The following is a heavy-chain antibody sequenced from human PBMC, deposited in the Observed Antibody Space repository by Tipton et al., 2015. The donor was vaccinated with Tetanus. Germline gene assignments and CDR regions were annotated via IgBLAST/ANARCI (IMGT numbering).Heavy chain of an antibody. CDR2: IKQDGSKE. V-gene: IGHV3-7*01. CDR1: GFTFSSYW. J-gene: IGHJ6*03. D-gene: IGHD2-2*01. Sequence: SGFTFSSYWMHWVRQAPGKGLEWVADIKQDGSKEYYVDSVRGRFTISRDNARSSLFLQMNSLRAEDTAVYYCARALVTVPGEDVWGKGTTVTVSS. CDR3: ARALVTVPGEDV.